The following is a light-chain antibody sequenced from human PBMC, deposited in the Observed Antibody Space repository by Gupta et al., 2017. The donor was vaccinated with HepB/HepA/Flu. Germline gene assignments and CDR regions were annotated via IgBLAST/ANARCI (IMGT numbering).Light chain of an antibody. CDR3: QQSYSTPRT. CDR2: DAS. CDR1: QSINTH. J-gene: IGKJ1*01. V-gene: IGKV1-39*01. Sequence: DIQRNESPSSRYEWDGDRVTLTCRASQSINTHLVWYQQKSGKAPNLLIYDASTLQSGVPSRFSGSGSGTDFTLTISSLQPEDFATYYCQQSYSTPRTFGQGTKVEIK.